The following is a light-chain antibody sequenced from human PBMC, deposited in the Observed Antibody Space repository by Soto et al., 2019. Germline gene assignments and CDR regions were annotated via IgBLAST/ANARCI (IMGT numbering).Light chain of an antibody. CDR3: SSYAGNNNVV. Sequence: QSALTQPPSASGSPGQSVTISCTGTSSDVGGYNYVSWYQQHPGKAPKLMIYEVTKRPSGVPDRFSGSKSGNTASLTVSGLQAEDEAAYYCSSYAGNNNVVFGGGTKRTVL. CDR2: EVT. V-gene: IGLV2-8*01. CDR1: SSDVGGYNY. J-gene: IGLJ2*01.